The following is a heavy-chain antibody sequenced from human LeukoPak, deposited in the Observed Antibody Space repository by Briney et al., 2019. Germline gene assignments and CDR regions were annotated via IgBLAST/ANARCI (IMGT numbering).Heavy chain of an antibody. CDR2: IYHSGST. Sequence: PSETLSLTCAVSGYSISSGYYWGWIRQPPGKGLEWIGSIYHSGSTYYNPSLKSRVTISVDTSKNQFSPKLSSVTAADTAVYYCARLGYCSSTSCPTGWFDPWGQGTLVTVSS. V-gene: IGHV4-38-2*01. CDR3: ARLGYCSSTSCPTGWFDP. J-gene: IGHJ5*02. CDR1: GYSISSGYY. D-gene: IGHD2-2*01.